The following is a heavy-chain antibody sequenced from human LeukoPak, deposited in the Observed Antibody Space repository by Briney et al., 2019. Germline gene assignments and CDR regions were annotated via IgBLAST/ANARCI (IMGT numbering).Heavy chain of an antibody. CDR1: GFTFSSYS. CDR3: ARSATMKSTEYFQH. Sequence: KPGGSLRLSCAASGFTFSSYSMNWVRQAPGKGLEWVSSISSSSSSYIYYADSVKGRFTISRDNAKNSLYLQMNSLRAEDTAVYYCARSATMKSTEYFQHWGQGTLVTVSS. CDR2: ISSSSSSYI. D-gene: IGHD1-26*01. J-gene: IGHJ1*01. V-gene: IGHV3-21*01.